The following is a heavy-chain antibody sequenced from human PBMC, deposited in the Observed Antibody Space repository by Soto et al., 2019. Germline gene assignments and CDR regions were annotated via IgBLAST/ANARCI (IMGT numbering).Heavy chain of an antibody. V-gene: IGHV1-69*02. Sequence: SVKVSCKASGGTFSSYTISWVRQAPGQGLEWMGRIIPILGIANYAQKFQGRVTITADKSTSTAYMELSSLRSEDTAVYYCARIGSIAVAGTLDYWGQGTLVTVSS. J-gene: IGHJ4*02. CDR1: GGTFSSYT. CDR2: IIPILGIA. D-gene: IGHD6-19*01. CDR3: ARIGSIAVAGTLDY.